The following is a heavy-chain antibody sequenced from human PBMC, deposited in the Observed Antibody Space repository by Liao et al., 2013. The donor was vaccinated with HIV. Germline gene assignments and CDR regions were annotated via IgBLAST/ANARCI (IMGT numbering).Heavy chain of an antibody. CDR3: ARSPLGELLDY. J-gene: IGHJ4*02. D-gene: IGHD1-26*01. CDR2: IDHSGST. V-gene: IGHV4-61*02. Sequence: QVQLQESGPGLVKPSQTLSLTCTVSGGSISSGSYYWSWIRQPAGKGLEWIGEIDHSGSTNYNPSLKSRVTISVDTSKNQFSLKLSSVTAADTAVYYCARSPLGELLDYWGQGTLVTVSS. CDR1: GGSISSGSYY.